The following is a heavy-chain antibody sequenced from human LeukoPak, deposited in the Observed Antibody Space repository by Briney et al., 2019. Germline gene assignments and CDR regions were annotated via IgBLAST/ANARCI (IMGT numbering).Heavy chain of an antibody. CDR2: ISGSGDST. J-gene: IGHJ4*02. CDR1: GFTFSNYA. Sequence: GGSLRLSRAASGFTFSNYAMTWVRQAPVKGLEWVSGISGSGDSTYYADSVKGRFTISRDNSKNTLDLQMNSLRAEDTALYYCTRTRGCSSTSCYADYWGQGTLVTVSS. V-gene: IGHV3-23*01. CDR3: TRTRGCSSTSCYADY. D-gene: IGHD2-2*01.